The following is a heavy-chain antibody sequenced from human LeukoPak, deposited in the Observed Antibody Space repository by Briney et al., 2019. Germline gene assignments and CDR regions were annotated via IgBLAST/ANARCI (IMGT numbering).Heavy chain of an antibody. CDR3: AKVKLLWFGELSYFDY. V-gene: IGHV3-30*18. CDR1: GFTFSNYG. D-gene: IGHD3-10*01. CDR2: ISYDGSNK. J-gene: IGHJ4*02. Sequence: GRSLRLSCAASGFTFSNYGMHWVRQAPGKGLEWGAAISYDGSNKYYADSVKGRFTISRDNSKNTLYLQMNSLRAEDTAVYYCAKVKLLWFGELSYFDYWGQGTLVTVSS.